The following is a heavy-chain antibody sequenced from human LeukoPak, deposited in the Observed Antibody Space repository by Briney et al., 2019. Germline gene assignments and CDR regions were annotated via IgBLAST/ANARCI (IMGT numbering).Heavy chain of an antibody. J-gene: IGHJ4*02. CDR2: ISRSSSYI. CDR1: GFTFSSYT. CDR3: ARDSTVVRGVSPAGDY. V-gene: IGHV3-21*01. Sequence: EGSLRLSCAASGFTFSSYTMNWVRQAPGKGLEWVSSISRSSSYIYYADSMKGRFTISRDDAKNSLDLQMHSLRAEDTAVYYCARDSTVVRGVSPAGDYWGQGTLVTVSS. D-gene: IGHD3-10*01.